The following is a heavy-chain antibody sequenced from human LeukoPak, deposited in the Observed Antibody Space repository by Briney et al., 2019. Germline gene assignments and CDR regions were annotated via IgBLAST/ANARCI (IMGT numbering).Heavy chain of an antibody. V-gene: IGHV3-7*01. J-gene: IGHJ2*01. CDR3: ANMGQYGDRITWYFDL. CDR2: INQDGSEQ. Sequence: GGSLRLSCAASGFTFSSYWMSWVRQAPGKGLEWVANINQDGSEQHYVDSVKGRFTISRDNTKNSLYLQMNSLRAEDTAVYYCANMGQYGDRITWYFDLWGRGTLVTVSS. D-gene: IGHD4-17*01. CDR1: GFTFSSYW.